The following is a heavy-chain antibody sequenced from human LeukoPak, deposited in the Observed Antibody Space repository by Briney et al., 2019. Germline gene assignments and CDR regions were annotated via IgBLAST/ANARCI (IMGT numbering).Heavy chain of an antibody. CDR1: GYTFTNYY. CDR2: INPSGGST. J-gene: IGHJ6*03. CDR3: ARGPSITMIRGGQWYYYMDV. D-gene: IGHD3-10*01. Sequence: ASVKVSCKASGYTFTNYYIHWVRQAPGQGLEWMGIINPSGGSTNYAQKFQGRVTMTRDTSTNTVYMELSSLRSEDTAVYYCARGPSITMIRGGQWYYYMDVWGKGTTVTTSS. V-gene: IGHV1-46*01.